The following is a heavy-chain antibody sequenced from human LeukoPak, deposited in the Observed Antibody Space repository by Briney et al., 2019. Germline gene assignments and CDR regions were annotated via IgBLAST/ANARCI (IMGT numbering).Heavy chain of an antibody. CDR2: IYYSGST. V-gene: IGHV4-59*01. Sequence: SETQSLTCTVSGGSISSYYWSWIRQPPGKGLEWIRYIYYSGSTNYNPSLKSRVTISVDTSKNQFSLKLSSVTAADTAVYYCARVQGGDYVPRADWFDPWGQGTLVTVSS. D-gene: IGHD4-17*01. J-gene: IGHJ5*02. CDR3: ARVQGGDYVPRADWFDP. CDR1: GGSISSYY.